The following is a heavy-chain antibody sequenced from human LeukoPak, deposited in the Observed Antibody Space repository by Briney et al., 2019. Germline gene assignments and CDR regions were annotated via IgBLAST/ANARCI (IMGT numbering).Heavy chain of an antibody. CDR1: GGSFSGYY. D-gene: IGHD5-18*01. J-gene: IGHJ4*02. V-gene: IGHV4-34*01. CDR3: ARGSSDTAMVTVGYYFDY. CDR2: INHSGST. Sequence: SETLSLTCAVYGGSFSGYYWSWIRQPPGKGLEWIGEINHSGSTNYNPSLKSRVTISVDTSKNQFSLKLSSVTAADTAVYYCARGSSDTAMVTVGYYFDYWGQGTLVTVSS.